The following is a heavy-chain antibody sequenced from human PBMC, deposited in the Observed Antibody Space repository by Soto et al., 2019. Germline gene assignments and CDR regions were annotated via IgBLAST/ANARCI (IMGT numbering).Heavy chain of an antibody. D-gene: IGHD6-19*01. CDR2: IWYSGNT. J-gene: IGHJ4*02. V-gene: IGHV4-59*08. CDR1: GVSVVNSY. Sequence: QVQLQESGPGLVKPSETMSLSCTVSGVSVVNSYWTCVRHSPGKGLEWSGHIWYSGNTNYNPSLKSRVTMSVDASKSQVSLKLISVTATDTAVYDCASGGGSFGSGWYNDYWGQGTLVTVSS. CDR3: ASGGGSFGSGWYNDY.